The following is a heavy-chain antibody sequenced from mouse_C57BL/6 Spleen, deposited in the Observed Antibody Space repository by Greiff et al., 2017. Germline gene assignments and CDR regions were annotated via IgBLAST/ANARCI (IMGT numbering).Heavy chain of an antibody. V-gene: IGHV5-9*01. CDR3: ARGDDYDPYCDY. D-gene: IGHD2-4*01. CDR2: MSGGGGNT. CDR1: GFTFSSYT. J-gene: IGHJ2*01. Sequence: EVQGVESGGGLVKPGGSLKLSCAASGFTFSSYTMSWVRQTPEKRLEWVATMSGGGGNTYYPDSVKGRFTISRDNAKNTLYLQMSSLRSEDTALYYCARGDDYDPYCDYWGQGTTLTVSS.